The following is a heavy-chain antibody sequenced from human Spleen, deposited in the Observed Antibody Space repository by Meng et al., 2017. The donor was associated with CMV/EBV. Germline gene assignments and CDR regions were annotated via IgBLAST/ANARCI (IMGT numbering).Heavy chain of an antibody. CDR1: GFTFSSYS. CDR2: ISWNGGTI. Sequence: GESLKISCAASGFTFSSYSMNWVRQAPGKGLEWVSIISWNGGTIGYADSVRGRFTISRDNSKNTLYLQMNSLRGEDTAIYYCAKDRQFNSASDAFDIWGQGTMVTVSS. CDR3: AKDRQFNSASDAFDI. D-gene: IGHD4-11*01. J-gene: IGHJ3*02. V-gene: IGHV3-48*01.